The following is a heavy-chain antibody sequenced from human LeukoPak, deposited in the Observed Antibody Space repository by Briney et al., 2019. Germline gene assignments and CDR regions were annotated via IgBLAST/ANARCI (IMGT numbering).Heavy chain of an antibody. D-gene: IGHD6-19*01. CDR3: ARGGAVARYNWFDP. CDR1: GGSFSGYY. J-gene: IGHJ5*02. V-gene: IGHV4-34*01. Sequence: PSETLSLTCAVYGGSFSGYYWSWIRQPPGKGREWIGEINHSGSTNYNPSLKSRVTISVDTSKNQFSLKLSSVTAADTAVYCWARGGAVARYNWFDPWRKGTLVAVSS. CDR2: INHSGST.